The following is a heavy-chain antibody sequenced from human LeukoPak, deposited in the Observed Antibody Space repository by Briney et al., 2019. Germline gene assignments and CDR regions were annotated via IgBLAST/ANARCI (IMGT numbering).Heavy chain of an antibody. CDR1: GYTFTGYY. V-gene: IGHV1-2*02. J-gene: IGHJ5*02. D-gene: IGHD5-12*01. CDR2: INPKSGAT. Sequence: ASVKVSCKASGYTFTGYYMHWVRQAPGQGHEWMGWINPKSGATKSAQKLQGRVTMTRDTSISTAYMELSRLKSDDTAVYYCARLGGPEIVATLSSIWFDPWGQGTLVTVSS. CDR3: ARLGGPEIVATLSSIWFDP.